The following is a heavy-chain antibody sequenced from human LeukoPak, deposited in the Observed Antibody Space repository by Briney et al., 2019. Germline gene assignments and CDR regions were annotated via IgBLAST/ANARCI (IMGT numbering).Heavy chain of an antibody. CDR1: GFTFSDYY. D-gene: IGHD2-15*01. Sequence: GGSLRLSCAASGFTFSDYYMSWIRQAPGKGLEWVSYISSSGSTIYYADSVKGRFTISRDNSKNTLYLQMNSLRAEDTAVYYCAKDDFPWGGYCSGGSCYPDYWGQGTLVTVSS. J-gene: IGHJ4*02. CDR3: AKDDFPWGGYCSGGSCYPDY. CDR2: ISSSGSTI. V-gene: IGHV3-11*04.